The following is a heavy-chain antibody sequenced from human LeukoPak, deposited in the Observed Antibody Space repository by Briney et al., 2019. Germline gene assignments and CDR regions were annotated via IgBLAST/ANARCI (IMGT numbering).Heavy chain of an antibody. V-gene: IGHV4-59*01. CDR3: ARMPPILGYFDLGWFDP. CDR1: GGSISSYY. CDR2: MYYRGTT. Sequence: SETLSLTCTVSGGSISSYYWSWIRQPPGKGLEWIGYMYYRGTTNYNPSLKSRVTVSVDTSKNQFSLKLSSVTAADTAVYYCARMPPILGYFDLGWFDPWGQGTLVTVSS. J-gene: IGHJ5*02. D-gene: IGHD3-9*01.